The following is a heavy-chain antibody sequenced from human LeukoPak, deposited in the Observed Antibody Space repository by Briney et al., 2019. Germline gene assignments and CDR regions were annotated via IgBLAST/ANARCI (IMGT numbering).Heavy chain of an antibody. J-gene: IGHJ4*02. D-gene: IGHD3-22*01. CDR2: ISSSSSTI. Sequence: GSLRLSCAASGFTFSSYGIDWVRQAPGKGLEWLSYISSSSSTIYYADSVKGRFTISRDNAKNSVYLQMNSLRAEDTAVYYCARVWSSGYTKDYWGQGTLVTVSS. CDR1: GFTFSSYG. CDR3: ARVWSSGYTKDY. V-gene: IGHV3-48*04.